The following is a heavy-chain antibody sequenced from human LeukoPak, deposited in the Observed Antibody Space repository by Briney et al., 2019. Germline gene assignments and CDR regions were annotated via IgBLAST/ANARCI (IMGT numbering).Heavy chain of an antibody. CDR2: INPNSGGT. V-gene: IGHV1-2*02. J-gene: IGHJ6*03. D-gene: IGHD3-10*01. Sequence: ASVKVSCKASGYTFTGYYMHWVRQAPGQGLEWMGWINPNSGGTNYAQKFQGRVTMTRDTSISTAYMELSRLRSDDTAVYYCARAQYGSGSYYRVGSYYYYMDVWGKGTTVTISS. CDR1: GYTFTGYY. CDR3: ARAQYGSGSYYRVGSYYYYMDV.